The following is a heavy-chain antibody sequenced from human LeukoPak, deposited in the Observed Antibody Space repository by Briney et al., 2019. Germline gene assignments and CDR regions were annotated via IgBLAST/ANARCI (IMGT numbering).Heavy chain of an antibody. V-gene: IGHV3-30-3*01. J-gene: IGHJ4*02. CDR2: ISYDGSNK. CDR1: GFTFSSYA. CDR3: ARDVRSLYYFDY. Sequence: AGGSLRLSCAASGFTFSSYAMHWVRQALGKGLEWVAVISYDGSNKYYADSVKGRFTISRDNSKNTLYLQMNSLRAEDTAVYYCARDVRSLYYFDYWGQGTLVTVSS.